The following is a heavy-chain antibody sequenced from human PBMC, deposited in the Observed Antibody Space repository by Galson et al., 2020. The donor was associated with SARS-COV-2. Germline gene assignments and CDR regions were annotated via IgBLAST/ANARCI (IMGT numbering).Heavy chain of an antibody. J-gene: IGHJ6*03. CDR1: GFTFSSYA. CDR2: ISYDGSNK. D-gene: IGHD3-10*01. CDR3: ARGNAGDLLWFGEVYYYYRDV. Sequence: GESLKISCAASGFTFSSYAMHWVRQAPGKGLEWVAVISYDGSNKYYADSVKGRFTISRDNSKNTLYLQMNSLRAEDTAVYYCARGNAGDLLWFGEVYYYYRDVWGRGTTVTVSS. V-gene: IGHV3-30*01.